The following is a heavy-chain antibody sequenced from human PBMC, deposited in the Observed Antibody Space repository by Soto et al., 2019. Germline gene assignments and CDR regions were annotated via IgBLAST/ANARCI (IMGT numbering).Heavy chain of an antibody. CDR2: IYSGGST. V-gene: IGHV3-66*01. D-gene: IGHD2-2*01. CDR3: ARSSTRPQDAFDI. J-gene: IGHJ3*02. Sequence: GGSLRLSCAASGFTVSSNYMSWVRQAPGKGLEWVSVIYSGGSTYYADSVKGRFTISRDNSKNTLYLQMNSLRAEDTAVYYCARSSTRPQDAFDIWGQGTMVTVS. CDR1: GFTVSSNY.